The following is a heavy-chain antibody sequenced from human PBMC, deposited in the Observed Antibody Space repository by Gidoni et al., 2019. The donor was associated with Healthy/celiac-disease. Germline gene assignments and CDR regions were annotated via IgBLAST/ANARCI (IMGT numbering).Heavy chain of an antibody. J-gene: IGHJ6*02. V-gene: IGHV1-46*01. Sequence: QVQLVQSGAEVKKPGVSVKVSCKASGYTFTSYYMHWVRQAPGQGLEWMGIINPSGGSTSYAQKFQGRVTMTRDTSTSTVYMELSSLRSEDTAVYYCARAPRPRYDILTGYYLGDYYYYYGMDVWGQGTTVTVSS. CDR1: GYTFTSYY. CDR3: ARAPRPRYDILTGYYLGDYYYYYGMDV. D-gene: IGHD3-9*01. CDR2: INPSGGST.